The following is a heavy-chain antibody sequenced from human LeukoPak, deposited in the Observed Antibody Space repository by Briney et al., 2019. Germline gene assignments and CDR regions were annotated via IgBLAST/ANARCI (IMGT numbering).Heavy chain of an antibody. J-gene: IGHJ4*02. V-gene: IGHV4-34*01. CDR1: GGSFSGYY. CDR2: INHSGST. D-gene: IGHD3-10*01. Sequence: SETLSLTCAVNGGSFSGYYWSWIRQPPGKGLEWIGEINHSGSTNYNPSLKSRVTISVDTSKNQFSLKLSSVTAADTAVYYCARGRMVRGTIDYWGQGTLVTVSS. CDR3: ARGRMVRGTIDY.